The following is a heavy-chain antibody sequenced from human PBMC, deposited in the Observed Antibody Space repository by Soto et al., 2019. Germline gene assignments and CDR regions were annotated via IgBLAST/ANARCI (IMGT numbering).Heavy chain of an antibody. CDR1: GFSLSTSGVG. J-gene: IGHJ4*02. V-gene: IGHV2-5*01. D-gene: IGHD5-12*01. Sequence: QITLKESGPTLVKPTQTLTLTCTFSGFSLSTSGVGVGWIRQPPGKALEWLALIYWNDDKRYSPSLKSRLTITKDTSKNQVVLTMTNMDPVDTATYYCALATTYSGYDPGALFDYWGQGTLVTVSS. CDR3: ALATTYSGYDPGALFDY. CDR2: IYWNDDK.